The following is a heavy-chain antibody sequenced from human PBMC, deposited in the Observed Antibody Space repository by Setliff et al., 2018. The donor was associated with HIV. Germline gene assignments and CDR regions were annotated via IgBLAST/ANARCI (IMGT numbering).Heavy chain of an antibody. D-gene: IGHD3-10*01. CDR2: IYYRGAT. Sequence: PSETLSLTCTVSGGSMSSSSYYWGWIRQTPDKGLEWIGIIYYRGATYYNPSLTSRVTMSVDTSKNQLSLNLNSVTAADTAVYYCARTLSTMVKTDGYYDYYYMDVWGKGTTVTAP. V-gene: IGHV4-39*07. CDR3: ARTLSTMVKTDGYYDYYYMDV. J-gene: IGHJ6*03. CDR1: GGSMSSSSYY.